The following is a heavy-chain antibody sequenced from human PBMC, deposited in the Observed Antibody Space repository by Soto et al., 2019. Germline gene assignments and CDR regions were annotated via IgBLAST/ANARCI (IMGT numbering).Heavy chain of an antibody. Sequence: ASVKVSCKPSGYTFTAYFIHWVRQAPGQGLEWMGWISPNSGDTNYAQKFQGWVTMTRDTSVSTAYMEMSRLTSDDTAVYYCARGLTSQMVVAATPYYYGMDVWGQGTTVTVSS. D-gene: IGHD2-15*01. CDR1: GYTFTAYF. J-gene: IGHJ6*02. CDR2: ISPNSGDT. CDR3: ARGLTSQMVVAATPYYYGMDV. V-gene: IGHV1-2*04.